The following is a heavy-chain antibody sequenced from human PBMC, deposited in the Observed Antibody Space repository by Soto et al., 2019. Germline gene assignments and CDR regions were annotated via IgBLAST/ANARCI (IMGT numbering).Heavy chain of an antibody. CDR1: GGSISSYY. J-gene: IGHJ6*02. V-gene: IGHV4-59*01. Sequence: SETLSLTCTVSGGSISSYYWSWIRQPPGKGLEWIGYIYYSGSTNYNPSLKSRVTISVDTSKNQFSLKLSSVTAADTAVYYCARAHSCSSSWYYYYYGMDVWGQGTTVTVSS. D-gene: IGHD6-13*01. CDR3: ARAHSCSSSWYYYYYGMDV. CDR2: IYYSGST.